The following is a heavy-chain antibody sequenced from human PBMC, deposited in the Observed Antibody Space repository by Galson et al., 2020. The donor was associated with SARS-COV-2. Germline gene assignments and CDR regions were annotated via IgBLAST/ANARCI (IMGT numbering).Heavy chain of an antibody. CDR3: AKCGALWGGATFVDY. J-gene: IGHJ4*02. CDR2: IIGSGGST. Sequence: GESLKISCAASGFTFSSYAMSWVRQAPGKGLEWVSAIIGSGGSTYYADSVKGRFTISRDNSKNTLYLQMNSLRAEDTAVYYCAKCGALWGGATFVDYWGQGTLVTISS. D-gene: IGHD1-26*01. V-gene: IGHV3-23*01. CDR1: GFTFSSYA.